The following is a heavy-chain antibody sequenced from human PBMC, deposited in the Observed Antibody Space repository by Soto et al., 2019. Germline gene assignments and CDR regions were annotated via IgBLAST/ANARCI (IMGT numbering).Heavy chain of an antibody. D-gene: IGHD3-10*01. Sequence: GGSLRLSCAASGFTFSSYPMSWVRQAPGKGLEWVSGFRTGGDDGTTYYADSVKGRFTISRDNSKNTLFLQMNSLRAEDTAIYYCAKKVNSGPGSQYFDYWGQGTLVTVSS. V-gene: IGHV3-23*01. CDR1: GFTFSSYP. CDR3: AKKVNSGPGSQYFDY. J-gene: IGHJ4*02. CDR2: FRTGGDDGTT.